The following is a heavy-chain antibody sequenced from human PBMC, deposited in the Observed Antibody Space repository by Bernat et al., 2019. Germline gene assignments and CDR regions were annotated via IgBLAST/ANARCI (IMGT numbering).Heavy chain of an antibody. Sequence: EVQLVESGGGLVQPGGSLRLSFAASGFTFSSYWMSWVRQAPGKGLEWVANIKQDGSEKYYVDSVKGRFTITRDNAKNSLYLQMSSLRAEDTAVYDCAGDGNGAWPLAFDIWGQGTMVTVSS. V-gene: IGHV3-7*01. D-gene: IGHD1-1*01. J-gene: IGHJ3*02. CDR2: IKQDGSEK. CDR3: AGDGNGAWPLAFDI. CDR1: GFTFSSYW.